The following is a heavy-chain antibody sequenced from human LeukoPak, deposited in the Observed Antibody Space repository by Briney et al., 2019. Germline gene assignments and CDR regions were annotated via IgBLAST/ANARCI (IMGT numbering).Heavy chain of an antibody. D-gene: IGHD3-3*01. CDR2: INPSGGST. CDR1: GYTFTSYF. J-gene: IGHJ5*02. V-gene: IGHV1-46*01. Sequence: GASVKVSCKASGYTFTSYFMHWVRQAPGQGLEWMGIINPSGGSTSYAQKFQGRVTMTRDTSTSTVYMELSSLRSEDTAVYYCARSYYDFWSGYPKAWFDPWGQGTLVTVSS. CDR3: ARSYYDFWSGYPKAWFDP.